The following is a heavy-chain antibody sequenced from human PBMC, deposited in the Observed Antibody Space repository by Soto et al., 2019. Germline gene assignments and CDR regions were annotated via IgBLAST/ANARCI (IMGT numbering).Heavy chain of an antibody. CDR2: INHSGST. V-gene: IGHV4-34*01. J-gene: IGHJ6*02. D-gene: IGHD2-8*01. CDR1: GGSFSGYY. CDR3: ARDKDDSPGVLNGMGV. Sequence: QVQLQQWGAGLLKPSETLSLTCAVYGGSFSGYYWSWIRQPPGKGLEWIGEINHSGSTNYNPSLKSRVTISVDTSKIQFSLNLRSVTAADTAVYYCARDKDDSPGVLNGMGVWGQGSTVIVSS.